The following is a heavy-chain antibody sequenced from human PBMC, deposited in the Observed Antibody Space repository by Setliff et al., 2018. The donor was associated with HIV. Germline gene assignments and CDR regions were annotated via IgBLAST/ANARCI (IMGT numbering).Heavy chain of an antibody. J-gene: IGHJ6*03. D-gene: IGHD6-6*01. CDR3: ARDRKFGSSGHYYYYMDV. CDR1: GFTFSSYP. Sequence: PGESLKISCAGFGFTFSSYPMHWVRQAPGKGLEWVALISHDGSYKYYADSVQGRFTISRDNSKNTLSLQMNSLRAGDTAVYYCARDRKFGSSGHYYYYMDVWGKGTTVTVSS. V-gene: IGHV3-30*04. CDR2: ISHDGSYK.